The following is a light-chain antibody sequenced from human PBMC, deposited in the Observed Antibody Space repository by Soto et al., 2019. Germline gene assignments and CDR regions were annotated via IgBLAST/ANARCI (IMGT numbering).Light chain of an antibody. CDR1: QSISSW. CDR2: KAS. Sequence: DIQMTQYPSTLSASVGDRVTITCRSSQSISSWLAWYQQKPGKAPKLLIYKASSLESGVPSRFGGSGSGTEFTLTISSLQPDDCETYYCQQYNSYRTFGQGTKVEIK. V-gene: IGKV1-5*03. J-gene: IGKJ1*01. CDR3: QQYNSYRT.